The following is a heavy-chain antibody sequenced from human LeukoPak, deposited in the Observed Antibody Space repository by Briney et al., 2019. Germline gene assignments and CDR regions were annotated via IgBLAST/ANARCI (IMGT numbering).Heavy chain of an antibody. CDR1: GYSFTSYW. V-gene: IGHV5-51*01. CDR3: ARSPLDVGSSWYLIAFDI. Sequence: HGESLKISCKGSGYSFTSYWIGWVRQMPGKGLEWMGIIYPGDSDTRYSPSFQGQVTISADKSISTAYLQWSSLKASDTAMYYCARSPLDVGSSWYLIAFDIWGQGTMVTVSS. CDR2: IYPGDSDT. J-gene: IGHJ3*02. D-gene: IGHD6-13*01.